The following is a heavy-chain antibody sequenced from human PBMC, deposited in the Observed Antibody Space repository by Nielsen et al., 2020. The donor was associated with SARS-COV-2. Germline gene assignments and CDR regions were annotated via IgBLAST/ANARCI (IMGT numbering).Heavy chain of an antibody. CDR1: GYTFTSYA. Sequence: ASVKVSCKASGYTFTSYAMHWVRQAPGQRLEWMGWINAGNGNTKYSQKFQGRVTITRDTSASTAYMELSSLRSEDTAVYYCARVHDYGDKIYYYYGMDVWGQGTTVTVSS. D-gene: IGHD4-17*01. CDR3: ARVHDYGDKIYYYYGMDV. V-gene: IGHV1-3*01. J-gene: IGHJ6*02. CDR2: INAGNGNT.